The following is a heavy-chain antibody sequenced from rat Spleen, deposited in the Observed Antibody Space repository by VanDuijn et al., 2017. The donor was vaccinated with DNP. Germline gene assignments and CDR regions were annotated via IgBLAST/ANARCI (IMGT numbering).Heavy chain of an antibody. CDR3: ASSYSSYIFDY. CDR1: GFIFSNYW. J-gene: IGHJ2*01. V-gene: IGHV5-31*01. D-gene: IGHD1-2*01. Sequence: EVQLVESGGGPVQPGRSLKLSCVASGFIFSNYWMTWIRQAPGKGLEWVASINTGGGNTYYRDSVKGRFTISRDNAKSTHYLQMDSLRSEDTATYYYASSYSSYIFDYWGQGVMVTVSS. CDR2: INTGGGNT.